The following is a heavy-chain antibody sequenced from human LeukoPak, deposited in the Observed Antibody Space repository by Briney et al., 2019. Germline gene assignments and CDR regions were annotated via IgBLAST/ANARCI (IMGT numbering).Heavy chain of an antibody. V-gene: IGHV3-23*01. J-gene: IGHJ6*03. Sequence: GGSLRLSCAASGLPFTGYAMRWVRQVPGEGLEWVSAISGSGGRTYDADSVKGRFTISRDNSKNTLYLPMNSLGAEDTAVYYCAKDRHGFGFGEQLDYYYMDVWGKGTTVTVSS. D-gene: IGHD3-10*01. CDR2: ISGSGGRT. CDR3: AKDRHGFGFGEQLDYYYMDV. CDR1: GLPFTGYA.